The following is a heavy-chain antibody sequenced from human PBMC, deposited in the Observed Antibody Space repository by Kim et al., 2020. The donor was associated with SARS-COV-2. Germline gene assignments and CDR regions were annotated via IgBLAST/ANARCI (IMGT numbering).Heavy chain of an antibody. J-gene: IGHJ4*02. CDR2: ISDSGGNT. Sequence: GGSLRLSCAASGFTFNTYAMGWARQAPGKGLEWVSAISDSGGNTLYADSVKGRFTISRDNSRNTLYLQMNSLRAEDTAVYYCAKGAVPGVRLVDYWGQGILVTVSS. CDR1: GFTFNTYA. V-gene: IGHV3-23*01. D-gene: IGHD6-19*01. CDR3: AKGAVPGVRLVDY.